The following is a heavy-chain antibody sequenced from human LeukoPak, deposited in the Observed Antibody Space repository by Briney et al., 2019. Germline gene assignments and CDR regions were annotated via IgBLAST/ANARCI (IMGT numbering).Heavy chain of an antibody. CDR1: GGSISSSSYY. CDR3: ARFTPQGYGWGGYNRFDP. J-gene: IGHJ5*02. CDR2: IYYSGST. D-gene: IGHD5-24*01. V-gene: IGHV4-39*07. Sequence: SETLSLTCTVSGGSISSSSYYWGWIRQPPGKGLEWIGSIYYSGSTYYNPSLKCRVTISVDTSKNQFSLNLTSVTAADTAVYYCARFTPQGYGWGGYNRFDPWGQGTLVTVSS.